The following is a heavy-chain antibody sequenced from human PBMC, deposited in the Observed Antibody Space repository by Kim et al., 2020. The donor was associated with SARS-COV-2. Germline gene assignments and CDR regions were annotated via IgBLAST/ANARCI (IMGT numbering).Heavy chain of an antibody. CDR2: FFRSGST. Sequence: SETLSLTCTVSGAPISSYYWVWVRQPPGKGLEWMATFFRSGSTSSNPSLKSRVTISADTSNHQFSLQLSSVTAADTAVYYCASWDYSVNAGLVHWGQGTLVTVSS. CDR3: ASWDYSVNAGLVH. J-gene: IGHJ4*02. V-gene: IGHV4-59*13. D-gene: IGHD4-4*01. CDR1: GAPISSYY.